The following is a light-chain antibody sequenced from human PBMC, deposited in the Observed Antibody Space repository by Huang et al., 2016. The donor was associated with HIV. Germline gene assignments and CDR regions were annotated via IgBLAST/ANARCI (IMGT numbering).Light chain of an antibody. CDR2: GAS. Sequence: DIVMTQSPDSLAVSLGERATINCKSSQSVLDTSTNKNYLAWYQQKPGQPPNHLIYGASTRESGVPDRFSGSGSGTDFALSISSLQAEDVAVYYCQQYSNARTFGQGTKVEIK. J-gene: IGKJ1*01. V-gene: IGKV4-1*01. CDR3: QQYSNART. CDR1: QSVLDTSTNKNY.